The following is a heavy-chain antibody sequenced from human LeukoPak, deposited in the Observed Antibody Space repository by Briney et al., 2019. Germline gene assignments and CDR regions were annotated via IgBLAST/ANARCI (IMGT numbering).Heavy chain of an antibody. J-gene: IGHJ4*02. CDR3: VRLLSEGNY. Sequence: ASVKVSCKASGYTFTDYYMHWVRQAPGQGLEWMGWINANSGDTNYPQKFQGRVTMTRDTSISTAYMEVNRLRYDDTAVYYCVRLLSEGNYWGRGTLVTVSS. CDR1: GYTFTDYY. V-gene: IGHV1-2*02. D-gene: IGHD2-15*01. CDR2: INANSGDT.